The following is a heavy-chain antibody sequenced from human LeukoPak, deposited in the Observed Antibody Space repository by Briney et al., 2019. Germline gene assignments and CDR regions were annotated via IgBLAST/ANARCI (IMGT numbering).Heavy chain of an antibody. CDR3: ARDVVVPAASSLSEELGFGY. CDR2: ISYDGSNK. CDR1: GFTFSSYA. V-gene: IGHV3-30*04. Sequence: PGGSLRLSCAASGFTFSSYAMHWVRQAPGKGLEWVAVISYDGSNKYYADSVKGRFTISRDNSKNTLYLQMNSLRAEDTAVYYCARDVVVPAASSLSEELGFGYWGQGTLVTVSS. D-gene: IGHD2-2*01. J-gene: IGHJ4*02.